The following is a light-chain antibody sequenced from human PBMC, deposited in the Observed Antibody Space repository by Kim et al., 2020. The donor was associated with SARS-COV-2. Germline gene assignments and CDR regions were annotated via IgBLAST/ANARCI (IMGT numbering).Light chain of an antibody. J-gene: IGKJ4*01. CDR3: QQRSNWSFT. CDR2: DAS. V-gene: IGKV3-11*01. Sequence: LSPGARAALSCRASQSVGSFLAWYQQKPGQAPRLLIYDASNRATGIPARFSGSGSGTDFTLTISSLEPEDFAIYYCQQRSNWSFTFGGGTKVDIK. CDR1: QSVGSF.